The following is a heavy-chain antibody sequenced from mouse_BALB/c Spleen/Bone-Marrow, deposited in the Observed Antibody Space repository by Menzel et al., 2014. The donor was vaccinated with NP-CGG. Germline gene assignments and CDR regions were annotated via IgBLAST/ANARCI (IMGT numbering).Heavy chain of an antibody. V-gene: IGHV1-9*01. CDR2: ILPGSGST. J-gene: IGHJ1*01. CDR1: GYTFSNYW. CDR3: ARVIYWYLDV. Sequence: QVQLQQSGTELMKPGASVKISCMATGYTFSNYWIEWVKQRPGHGLEWIGEILPGSGSTDYNENFKGKATFTADTSSNTAYMQLRRLTSADSVVYCCARVIYWYLDVWGAGTTVTVSS.